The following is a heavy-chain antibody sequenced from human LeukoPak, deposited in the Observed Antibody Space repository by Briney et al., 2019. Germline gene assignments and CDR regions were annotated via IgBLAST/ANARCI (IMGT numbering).Heavy chain of an antibody. V-gene: IGHV5-51*01. CDR3: ARLDEGFYYDGGGFLY. CDR1: GYTFTNYN. Sequence: GDSLKISCSGSGYTFTNYNIAWVRQMPGKGLEFMGIIYPGDSHVTYSPSFQGQVTISADKSVSTTYLRWSSLKASDTAIYYCARLDEGFYYDGGGFLYWGQGTLLAVSS. D-gene: IGHD3-22*01. J-gene: IGHJ4*02. CDR2: IYPGDSHV.